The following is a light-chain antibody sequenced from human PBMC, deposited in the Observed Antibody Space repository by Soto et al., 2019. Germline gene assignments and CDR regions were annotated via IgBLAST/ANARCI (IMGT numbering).Light chain of an antibody. V-gene: IGLV2-11*01. CDR3: CSYAGSSWI. CDR1: NSDVGHYNY. J-gene: IGLJ2*01. CDR2: DVD. Sequence: QSVLTQPRSVSGSPGQSVTISCTGTNSDVGHYNYVSWYQQHPGKAPKLIIFDVDKRPSGVPDRFSVSKSGNTASLTISGLQAEDEADYYCCSYAGSSWIFGGGTQLTVL.